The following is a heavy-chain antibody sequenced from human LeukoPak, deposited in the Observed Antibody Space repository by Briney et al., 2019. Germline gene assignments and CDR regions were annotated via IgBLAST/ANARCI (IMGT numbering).Heavy chain of an antibody. CDR2: IHAGTGDT. D-gene: IGHD6-19*01. V-gene: IGHV1-3*03. Sequence: ASVKVSCKASGYIFTNYAMHWVRQAPGQRLEWMGWIHAGTGDTKYSQEFQGRVTISRDTSASTAYMELSSLRSEDMAVYYCARSTTYRSGWNQRCDICGQGTMVTISA. CDR3: ARSTTYRSGWNQRCDI. J-gene: IGHJ3*02. CDR1: GYIFTNYA.